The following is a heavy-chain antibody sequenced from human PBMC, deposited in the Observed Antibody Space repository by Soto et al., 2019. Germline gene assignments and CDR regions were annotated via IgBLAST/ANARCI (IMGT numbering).Heavy chain of an antibody. CDR2: IYYTGIT. CDR1: RDSISSSSYY. J-gene: IGHJ4*01. V-gene: IGHV4-39*01. D-gene: IGHD3-22*01. CDR3: ARFYRGDYDSSGYTEN. Sequence: SETLSLTCTVSRDSISSSSYYWGWIRQPPGKGLEWIGNIYYTGITHYNPSLKSRVTISLDTSNNQFSLKLNSVTAADTAVYYCARFYRGDYDSSGYTENWGQGTLVTVSS.